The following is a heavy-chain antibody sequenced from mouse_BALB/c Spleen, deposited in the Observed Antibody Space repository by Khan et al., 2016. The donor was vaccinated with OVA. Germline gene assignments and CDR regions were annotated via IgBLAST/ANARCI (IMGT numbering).Heavy chain of an antibody. Sequence: VQLQQSGAELVRPGASVKISCKAIGYTFTNHHINWVKQRPGQGLDWIGYINPHNDYTRYNQKFKDKATLTVEKSSSTAYMELSSLTSEDSAVFYSAREIYYDYYTLDYWGQGTSVTVSS. CDR3: AREIYYDYYTLDY. V-gene: IGHV1S45*01. D-gene: IGHD1-1*01. J-gene: IGHJ4*01. CDR1: GYTFTNHH. CDR2: INPHNDYT.